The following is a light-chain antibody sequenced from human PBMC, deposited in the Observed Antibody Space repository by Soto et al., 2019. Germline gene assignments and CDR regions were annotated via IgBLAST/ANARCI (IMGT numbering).Light chain of an antibody. Sequence: EIVFTQSPATLSLSPGERATLSCRASQSVDRYLAWYQQKPGQAPRLLIYDASNRATGIPARFSGSGSGTDFTLTISSLEPEDFAVYYCHQRTNWPITFGQGTRLEIK. J-gene: IGKJ5*01. CDR2: DAS. CDR3: HQRTNWPIT. CDR1: QSVDRY. V-gene: IGKV3-11*01.